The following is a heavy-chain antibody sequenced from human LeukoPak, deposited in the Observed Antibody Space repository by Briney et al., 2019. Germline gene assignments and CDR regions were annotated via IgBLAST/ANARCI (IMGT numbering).Heavy chain of an antibody. J-gene: IGHJ3*02. Sequence: SETLSLTCTVSGGSISSYYWSWIRQPPGKGLEWIGYIYYSESTNYNPSLKSRVTISVDTSKNQFSLKLSSVTATDTAVYYCARAVIQYYYDSSGYYLYAFDIWGQGTMVTVSS. CDR2: IYYSEST. D-gene: IGHD3-22*01. CDR3: ARAVIQYYYDSSGYYLYAFDI. V-gene: IGHV4-59*12. CDR1: GGSISSYY.